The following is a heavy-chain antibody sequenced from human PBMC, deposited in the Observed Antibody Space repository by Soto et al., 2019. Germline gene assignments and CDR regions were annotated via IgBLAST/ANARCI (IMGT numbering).Heavy chain of an antibody. CDR2: ISAYNGYT. CDR3: ARVGYYYGSGSYVFDP. J-gene: IGHJ5*02. V-gene: IGHV1-18*04. Sequence: QVQLVQSGAEVKKPGASVKVSCKASGYTFTSHSIIWVRRAPGEGLEWVGWISAYNGYTNSAENFRGRVTMTTDASTNTAYMELRSLRSDDTAVYYCARVGYYYGSGSYVFDPWGQGTLVTVSS. CDR1: GYTFTSHS. D-gene: IGHD3-10*01.